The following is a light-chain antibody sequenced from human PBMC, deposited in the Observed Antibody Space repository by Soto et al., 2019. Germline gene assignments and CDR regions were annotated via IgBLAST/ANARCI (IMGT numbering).Light chain of an antibody. CDR1: SSDVGGYNY. J-gene: IGLJ1*01. CDR2: DVS. V-gene: IGLV2-14*01. Sequence: QSVLTQPASVSGSHGQSITISCNGTSSDVGGYNYVSWYQQHPGKAPKLMIYDVSNRPSGVSNRFSGSKSGNTASLTISGLQAEDEADYYCSSYTSSSTLVFGTGTKVTVL. CDR3: SSYTSSSTLV.